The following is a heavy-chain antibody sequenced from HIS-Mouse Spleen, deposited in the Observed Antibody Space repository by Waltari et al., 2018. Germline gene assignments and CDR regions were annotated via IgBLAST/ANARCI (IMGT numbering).Heavy chain of an antibody. Sequence: QLQLQESGPGLVKPSETLSLTCTVSGGSISSSSYYWGWIRQPPGKGLEWIGSIYYIGSTYYNPSLKSRGTISVDTSKNQFSLKLSSVTAADTAVYYCARAPTGFLEWFDAFDIWGQGTMVTVSS. J-gene: IGHJ3*02. CDR1: GGSISSSSYY. V-gene: IGHV4-39*07. D-gene: IGHD3-3*01. CDR3: ARAPTGFLEWFDAFDI. CDR2: IYYIGST.